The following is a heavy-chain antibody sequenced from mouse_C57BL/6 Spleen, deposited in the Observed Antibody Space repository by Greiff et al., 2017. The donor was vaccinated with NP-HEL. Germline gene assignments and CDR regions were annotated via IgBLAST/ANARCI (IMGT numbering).Heavy chain of an antibody. CDR1: GYTFTDYN. CDR2: INPNNGGT. Sequence: EVQLQQSGPELVKPGASVKIPCKASGYTFTDYNMDWVKQSHGKSLEWIGDINPNNGGTIYNQKFKGKATLTVDKSSSTAYMELRSLTSEDTAVYYCARWELGASYFDYWGQGTTLTVSS. D-gene: IGHD4-1*01. CDR3: ARWELGASYFDY. J-gene: IGHJ2*01. V-gene: IGHV1-18*01.